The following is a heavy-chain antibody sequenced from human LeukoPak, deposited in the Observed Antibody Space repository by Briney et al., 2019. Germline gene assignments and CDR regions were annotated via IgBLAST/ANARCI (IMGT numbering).Heavy chain of an antibody. V-gene: IGHV1-18*01. CDR2: IVAYNGNT. Sequence: ASAKDSCKASGYTFTRYVITWVRQGPGQGLDWMGSIVAYNGNTNYAQKVQGRVTMTTDTSTSTAYMELRSLRSDDTAVYYCARSQYDYIWGNYRNPDYWGQGTLVTVSS. CDR1: GYTFTRYV. CDR3: ARSQYDYIWGNYRNPDY. D-gene: IGHD3-16*02. J-gene: IGHJ4*02.